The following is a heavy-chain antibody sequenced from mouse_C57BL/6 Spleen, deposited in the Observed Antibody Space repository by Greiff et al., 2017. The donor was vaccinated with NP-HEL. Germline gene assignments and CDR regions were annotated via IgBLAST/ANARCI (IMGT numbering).Heavy chain of an antibody. CDR2: IDPSDSYT. J-gene: IGHJ4*01. V-gene: IGHV1-59*01. Sequence: VQLQQPGAELVRPGTSVKLSCKASGYTFTSYWMHWVKQRPGQGLEWIGVIDPSDSYTNYNQKFKGKATLTVDTSSSTAYMQLSSLTSEDSAVYYCASNYYGSSPYYAMDYWGQGTSVTVSS. CDR1: GYTFTSYW. D-gene: IGHD1-1*01. CDR3: ASNYYGSSPYYAMDY.